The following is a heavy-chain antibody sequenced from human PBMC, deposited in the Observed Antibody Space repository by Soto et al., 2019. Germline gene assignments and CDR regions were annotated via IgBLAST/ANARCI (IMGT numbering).Heavy chain of an antibody. D-gene: IGHD3-9*01. J-gene: IGHJ4*02. Sequence: PGESLKISCKGSGYSFTKYWIGGVRQMPGKGLEWMGIINPADSDTRYSPSFQGQVTVSVDKSISTAYLQRGSLKASDTAMYYCVRPDSTGYYSHWGQGTPVTVSS. CDR2: INPADSDT. CDR1: GYSFTKYW. CDR3: VRPDSTGYYSH. V-gene: IGHV5-51*01.